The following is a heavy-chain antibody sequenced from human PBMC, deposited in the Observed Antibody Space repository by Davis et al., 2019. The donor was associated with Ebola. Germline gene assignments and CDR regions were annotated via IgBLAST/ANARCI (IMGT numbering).Heavy chain of an antibody. CDR1: GGSISSGDYY. CDR2: IYYSGST. Sequence: MPSETLSLTCTVSGGSISSGDYYWSWIRQPPGKGLEWIGYIYYSGSTYYNPSLKSRVTISVDTSKNQFSLKLSSVTAADTAVYYCAGSSSSWWHYFDYWGQGNLVTVSS. V-gene: IGHV4-30-4*01. CDR3: AGSSSSWWHYFDY. D-gene: IGHD6-13*01. J-gene: IGHJ4*02.